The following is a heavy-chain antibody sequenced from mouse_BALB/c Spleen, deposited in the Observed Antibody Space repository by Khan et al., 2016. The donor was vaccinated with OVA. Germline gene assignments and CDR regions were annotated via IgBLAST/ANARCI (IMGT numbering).Heavy chain of an antibody. J-gene: IGHJ4*01. V-gene: IGHV2-6-5*01. CDR1: GFSLTDYG. Sequence: QVQLKESGPGLVAPSQSLSITCTVSGFSLTDYGVNWIRQPPGKGLEWLGIIWGGGSTHYNPALKSSLIISKDNSKSQVLLKMNSLQTDDTAMSCCAKPVYAHYYAMDYWGQGTSVTVSS. CDR2: IWGGGST. D-gene: IGHD2-3*01. CDR3: AKPVYAHYYAMDY.